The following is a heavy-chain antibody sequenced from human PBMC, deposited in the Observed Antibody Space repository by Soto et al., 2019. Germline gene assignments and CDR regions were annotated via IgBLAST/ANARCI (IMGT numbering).Heavy chain of an antibody. CDR2: IGATGGST. J-gene: IGHJ4*02. CDR3: AKEGTSGLYYFDY. Sequence: GGSLRLSCAASGFTFNNYAMNWVRQAPGKGLEWVATIGATGGSTYYADSVKGRFTISRDNSKNTLYLQMNSLRAGDSAIYYCAKEGTSGLYYFDYWGQGTLVTVSS. V-gene: IGHV3-23*01. D-gene: IGHD6-19*01. CDR1: GFTFNNYA.